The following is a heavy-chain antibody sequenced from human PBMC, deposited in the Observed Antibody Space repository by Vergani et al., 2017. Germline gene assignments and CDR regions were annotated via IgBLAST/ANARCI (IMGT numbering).Heavy chain of an antibody. CDR2: IYPGDSDT. D-gene: IGHD2-15*01. V-gene: IGHV5-51*01. CDR3: ARMRYCSGGSCYSFDY. CDR1: GYSFTSYW. J-gene: IGHJ4*02. Sequence: EVQLVQSGAEVKKPGESLKISCKGSGYSFTSYWIGWVRQMPGKGLEWMGIIYPGDSDTRYSPSFQGQVTISADKSISTAYLQWSSLKASDTAMYYCARMRYCSGGSCYSFDYWGQGTLVTVSS.